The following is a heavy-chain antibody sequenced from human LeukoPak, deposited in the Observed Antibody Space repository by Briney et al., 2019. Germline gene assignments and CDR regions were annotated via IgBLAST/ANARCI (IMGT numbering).Heavy chain of an antibody. CDR2: IYDSGST. V-gene: IGHV4-59*01. Sequence: SETLSLTCTVSGGFISGYYWSWIRQSPGRGLEWLGYIYDSGSTRYNPSLKSRVTISVDASKNQISLKLTSMTAADTAVYYCARDGSGFDVWGQGTKVTVSS. CDR3: ARDGSGFDV. CDR1: GGFISGYY. J-gene: IGHJ3*01. D-gene: IGHD2-2*03.